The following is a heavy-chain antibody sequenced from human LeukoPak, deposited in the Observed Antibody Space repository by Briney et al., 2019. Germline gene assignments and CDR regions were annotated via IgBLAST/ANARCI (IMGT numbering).Heavy chain of an antibody. V-gene: IGHV3-21*01. CDR2: SSSSSSYI. CDR1: GFTFSSYS. CDR3: ASGPPGDYVWGSYRN. Sequence: GGPLRLSCAASGFTFSSYSMNWVRQAPGKGLEWVSSSSSSSSYIYYADSVKGRFTISRDNAKNSLYLQMNSLRAEDTAVYYCASGPPGDYVWGSYRNWGQGTLVTVSS. D-gene: IGHD3-16*02. J-gene: IGHJ4*02.